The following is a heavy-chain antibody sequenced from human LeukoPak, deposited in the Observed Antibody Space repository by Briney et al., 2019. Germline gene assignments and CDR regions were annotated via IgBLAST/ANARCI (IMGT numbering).Heavy chain of an antibody. D-gene: IGHD3-10*01. V-gene: IGHV3-23*01. Sequence: GGSLRLSCAASGFTFSSYGMHWVRQATGKGLEWVSAISGSGGSTYYADSVKGRFTISRDNSKNTLYMQMNSLRAEDTALYYCARKGGTLWFGELSDYYYYMDVWGKGTTVTVSS. CDR1: GFTFSSYG. CDR3: ARKGGTLWFGELSDYYYYMDV. CDR2: ISGSGGST. J-gene: IGHJ6*03.